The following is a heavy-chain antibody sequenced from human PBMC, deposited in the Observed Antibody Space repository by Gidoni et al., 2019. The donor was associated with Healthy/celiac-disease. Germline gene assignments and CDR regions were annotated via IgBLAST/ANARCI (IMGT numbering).Heavy chain of an antibody. D-gene: IGHD3-3*01. Sequence: EVQLVQSGAEVKKPGESLKIYCQGSGYSVTRYWTGWVRQMPGKGLEWMGIIQPGDADTRYSPALQVQGTISADKSISTAYLQWSSLKASDTAMYYCARAVRGRFLEWLLDYWGQGTLVTVS. V-gene: IGHV5-51*01. CDR2: IQPGDADT. J-gene: IGHJ4*02. CDR1: GYSVTRYW. CDR3: ARAVRGRFLEWLLDY.